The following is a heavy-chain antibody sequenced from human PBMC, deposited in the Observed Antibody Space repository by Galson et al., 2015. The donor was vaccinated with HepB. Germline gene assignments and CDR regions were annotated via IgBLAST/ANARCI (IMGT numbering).Heavy chain of an antibody. J-gene: IGHJ5*02. CDR3: ARDGPEGVWWLRMGAGWFDP. CDR2: ISSSGSTI. D-gene: IGHD5-12*01. Sequence: SLRLSCAASGFTFSSYEMNWVRQAPGKGLEWVSYISSSGSTIYYADSVKGRFTISRDNAKNSLYLQMNSLRAEDTAVYYCARDGPEGVWWLRMGAGWFDPWGQGTLVTVSS. V-gene: IGHV3-48*03. CDR1: GFTFSSYE.